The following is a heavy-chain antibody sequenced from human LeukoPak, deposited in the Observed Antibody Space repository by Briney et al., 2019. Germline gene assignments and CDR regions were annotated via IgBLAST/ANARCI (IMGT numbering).Heavy chain of an antibody. V-gene: IGHV7-4-1*02. CDR2: INTNTGNP. D-gene: IGHD1-26*01. J-gene: IGHJ4*02. Sequence: ASVKVSFKASGYTFTRYAMNWVRQAPGQGLEWMGWINTNTGNPTYAQGLTGRFVFSLDTSVSTAYLQISSLKAEDTAVYYCARDSRLGSYYGEVDYWGQGTLVTVSS. CDR3: ARDSRLGSYYGEVDY. CDR1: GYTFTRYA.